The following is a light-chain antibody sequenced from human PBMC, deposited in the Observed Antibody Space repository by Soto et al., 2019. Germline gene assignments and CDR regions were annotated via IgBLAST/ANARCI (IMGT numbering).Light chain of an antibody. CDR2: QVT. J-gene: IGLJ1*01. V-gene: IGLV2-14*01. CDR3: CSYSSSSTFYV. CDR1: SSDVGGYYY. Sequence: HSALTQPASVSGSPGQSITISCTGTSSDVGGYYYVSWYQHHPGKAPKLIIYQVTSRPSGVSNRFSASKSGNTASLTISALQAEDEALYYCCSYSSSSTFYVFGTGSKV.